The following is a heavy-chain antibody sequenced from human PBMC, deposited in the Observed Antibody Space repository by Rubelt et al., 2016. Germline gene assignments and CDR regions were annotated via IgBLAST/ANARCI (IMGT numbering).Heavy chain of an antibody. CDR2: IIPILGIA. Sequence: TFSSYAISWVRQAPGQGLEWMGGIIPILGIANYAQKFQGRVTITADKSTSTAYMELSSLRSEDTAVYYCARGRAIETHAFDIWGQVTRVTVSS. CDR3: ARGRAIETHAFDI. CDR1: TFSSYA. J-gene: IGHJ3*02. V-gene: IGHV1-69*10.